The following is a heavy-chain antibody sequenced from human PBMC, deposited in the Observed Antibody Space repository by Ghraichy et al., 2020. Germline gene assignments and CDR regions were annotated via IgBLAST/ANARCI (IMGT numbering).Heavy chain of an antibody. CDR3: ARDPYDHYMDV. CDR2: IRYDESNI. J-gene: IGHJ6*03. Sequence: GGSLRLSCAASGFSLSRYCINWVRQAPGKGLDWVAFIRYDESNIFYGDSVKGRFSISRDISKNTVYLQMNNLRPEDTAVYCCARDPYDHYMDVWGKGTTVTVSS. CDR1: GFSLSRYC. V-gene: IGHV3-30*02.